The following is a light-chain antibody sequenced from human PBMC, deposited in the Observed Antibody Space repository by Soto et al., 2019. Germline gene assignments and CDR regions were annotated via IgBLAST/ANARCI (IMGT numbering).Light chain of an antibody. CDR3: LQSSNLPPT. CDR1: PIVSNS. V-gene: IGKV3-11*01. CDR2: EAS. J-gene: IGKJ4*01. Sequence: EIVLTQAPATMSLSPGERATLSCRASPIVSNSLAWYQQKPGQTPRLLIYEASNRASGIPARFSGSGSGTDFTLNISSLEPEDFAVYYCLQSSNLPPTFGGGTKVEIK.